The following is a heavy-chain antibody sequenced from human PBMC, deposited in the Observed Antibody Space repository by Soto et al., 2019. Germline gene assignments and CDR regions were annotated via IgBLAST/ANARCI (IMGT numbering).Heavy chain of an antibody. CDR1: GFTFSSYG. V-gene: IGHV3-33*01. D-gene: IGHD2-2*01. Sequence: HPGGSLRLSCAASGFTFSSYGMHWVRQAPGKGLGWVAVIWYDGSNKYYADSVKGRFTISRDNSKNTLYLQMNSLRAEDTAVYYCAREPTSYDYYYYGMDVWGQGTTVTVSS. J-gene: IGHJ6*02. CDR2: IWYDGSNK. CDR3: AREPTSYDYYYYGMDV.